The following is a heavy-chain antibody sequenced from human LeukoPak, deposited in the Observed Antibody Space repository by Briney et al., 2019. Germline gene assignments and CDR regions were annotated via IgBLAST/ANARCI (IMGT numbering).Heavy chain of an antibody. CDR1: GGSFSGYY. CDR3: ATQNPMVVAFDI. V-gene: IGHV4-34*01. CDR2: INHSGST. J-gene: IGHJ3*02. D-gene: IGHD4/OR15-4a*01. Sequence: SETLSLTCAVYGGSFSGYYWSWIRQPPGKGLEWIGEINHSGSTNYNPSLKSRVTISVDTSKNQFSLKLSSVTAADTAVYYCATQNPMVVAFDIWGQGTMVTVSS.